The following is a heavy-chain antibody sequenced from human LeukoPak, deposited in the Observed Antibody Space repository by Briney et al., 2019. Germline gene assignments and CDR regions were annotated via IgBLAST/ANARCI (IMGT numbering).Heavy chain of an antibody. CDR2: ISGSGGST. CDR3: AKGYRASGSYPYFDY. D-gene: IGHD1-26*01. V-gene: IGHV3-23*01. J-gene: IGHJ4*02. CDR1: TFTFSNYW. Sequence: GGSLRLSCAASTFTFSNYWMNWVRQAPGKGLEWVSTISGSGGSTYYADSVKGRFTISRDNSKNMVYLQMNSLRAEDTAVYYCAKGYRASGSYPYFDYWGQGTLVTVSS.